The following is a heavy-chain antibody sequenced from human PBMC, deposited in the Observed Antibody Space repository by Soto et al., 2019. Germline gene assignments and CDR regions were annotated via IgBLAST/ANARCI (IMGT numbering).Heavy chain of an antibody. J-gene: IGHJ2*01. Sequence: EVQLVESGGGLVKPGGSLRLSCAASGFTFSRYSMNWVRQAPGKGLEWVSSISSSSSYIYYADSVKGRFTISRDNAKNSLYLQMNSLRAEDTAVYYCARVGIAAAGTGYFDLWGRGTLVTVSS. CDR1: GFTFSRYS. CDR2: ISSSSSYI. V-gene: IGHV3-21*01. D-gene: IGHD6-13*01. CDR3: ARVGIAAAGTGYFDL.